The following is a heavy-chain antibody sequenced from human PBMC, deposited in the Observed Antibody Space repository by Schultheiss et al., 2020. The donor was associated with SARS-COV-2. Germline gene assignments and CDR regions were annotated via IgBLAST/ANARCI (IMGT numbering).Heavy chain of an antibody. V-gene: IGHV3-21*01. Sequence: GGSLRLSCAASGFTFSSYTMNWVRQAPGKGLEWVSSISGSTGYIYYADSVKGRFTISRDNAKNSLYLQMNSLRAGDTAVYYCARAMELEWLGDTFDYWGQGTLVTVSS. CDR2: ISGSTGYI. CDR1: GFTFSSYT. D-gene: IGHD3-3*01. J-gene: IGHJ4*02. CDR3: ARAMELEWLGDTFDY.